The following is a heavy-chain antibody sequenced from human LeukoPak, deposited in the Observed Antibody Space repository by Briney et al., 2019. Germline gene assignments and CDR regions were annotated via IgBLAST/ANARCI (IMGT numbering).Heavy chain of an antibody. CDR1: GGTFSSYA. D-gene: IGHD3-9*01. J-gene: IGHJ6*02. CDR3: ARGDILTGYQDNYYYYGMDV. V-gene: IGHV1-69*13. Sequence: SVKVSCKASGGTFSSYAISWVRQAPGQGLEWMGGIIPIFGTANYAQKFQGRVTITADESTSTAYMELSSLRSEDTAVYYCARGDILTGYQDNYYYYGMDVWGQGTMVTVSS. CDR2: IIPIFGTA.